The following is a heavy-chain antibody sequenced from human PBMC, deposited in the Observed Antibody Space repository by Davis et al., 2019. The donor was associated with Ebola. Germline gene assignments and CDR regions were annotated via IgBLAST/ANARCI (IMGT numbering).Heavy chain of an antibody. CDR2: ISSSSSYI. CDR1: AFTFSSYN. Sequence: GGSLRLSCAASAFTFSSYNMNCVRQAPGKGLEWVSSISSSSSYIYYADSVKGRFAISRDNAKNSLYLQMNSLRAEDTAVYYCAVATVYYFDYWGQGTLVTVSS. V-gene: IGHV3-21*01. D-gene: IGHD5-12*01. J-gene: IGHJ4*02. CDR3: AVATVYYFDY.